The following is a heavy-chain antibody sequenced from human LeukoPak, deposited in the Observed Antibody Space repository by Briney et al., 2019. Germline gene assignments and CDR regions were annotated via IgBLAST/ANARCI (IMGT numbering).Heavy chain of an antibody. Sequence: GGSLRLSCAASGFTFSYYGMHWVRQAPGKGLDWVAVIWYDASYLYYADSVKGRFTTSRDNSKNTMYLQMNNLRAEDTAVYYCAKIVQFTAATGTGLDYWGQGTLVTVSP. J-gene: IGHJ4*02. CDR1: GFTFSYYG. CDR3: AKIVQFTAATGTGLDY. CDR2: IWYDASYL. D-gene: IGHD6-13*01. V-gene: IGHV3-33*06.